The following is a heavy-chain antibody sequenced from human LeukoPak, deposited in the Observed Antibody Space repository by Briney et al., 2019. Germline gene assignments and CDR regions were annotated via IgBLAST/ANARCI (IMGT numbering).Heavy chain of an antibody. CDR1: GLTLSNYW. D-gene: IGHD6-13*01. J-gene: IGHJ4*02. CDR3: ARGGSSSSWFWID. Sequence: GGSLRLSCAASGLTLSNYWMTWVRHAPGKGREWVANKKKDGSEKYYVDSVKGRFSLSRDNAKNSLYLQMNSLTVEDTAVYYCARGGSSSSWFWIDWGQGTLVIVSS. V-gene: IGHV3-7*04. CDR2: KKKDGSEK.